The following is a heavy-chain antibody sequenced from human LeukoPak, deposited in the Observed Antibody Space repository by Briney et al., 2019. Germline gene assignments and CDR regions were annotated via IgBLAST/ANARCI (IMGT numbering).Heavy chain of an antibody. J-gene: IGHJ4*02. CDR1: GGSFSGYY. V-gene: IGHV4-34*01. CDR2: INHSGST. CDR3: ARDRMDY. Sequence: PSETLSLTCAVYGGSFSGYYWSWIRQPPGKGLEWIGEINHSGSTNYNPSLKSRVTISVDTSKNQFSLKLSSVTAADTAVYYCARDRMDYWGQGTLVTVSS. D-gene: IGHD2-8*01.